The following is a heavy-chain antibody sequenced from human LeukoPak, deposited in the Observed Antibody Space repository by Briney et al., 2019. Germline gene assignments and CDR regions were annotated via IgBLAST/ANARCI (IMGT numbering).Heavy chain of an antibody. CDR3: ARMLEGYAGMSDY. D-gene: IGHD5-12*01. V-gene: IGHV4-59*01. J-gene: IGHJ4*02. Sequence: SETLALTCSVSGGSIFTYYWSWIRQSPGKGLEWIGYISYSGSTNYSPSLKGRVTMSVDLSKNQFSLNLTSVTAADTAMYYCARMLEGYAGMSDYWGQGALVTVSS. CDR1: GGSIFTYY. CDR2: ISYSGST.